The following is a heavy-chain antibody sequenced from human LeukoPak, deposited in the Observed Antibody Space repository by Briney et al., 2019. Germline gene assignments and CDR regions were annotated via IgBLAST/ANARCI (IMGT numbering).Heavy chain of an antibody. Sequence: SETLSLTCTVSGGSISRSSYYWGWIRQPPGKGLEWIATIYYSGSTYYNPSLKSRVTISADTSKNQFSLKLSSVTAADTAVYYCARLTPGHFDYWGQGTLVTVSS. V-gene: IGHV4-39*01. CDR2: IYYSGST. J-gene: IGHJ4*02. D-gene: IGHD3-9*01. CDR3: ARLTPGHFDY. CDR1: GGSISRSSYY.